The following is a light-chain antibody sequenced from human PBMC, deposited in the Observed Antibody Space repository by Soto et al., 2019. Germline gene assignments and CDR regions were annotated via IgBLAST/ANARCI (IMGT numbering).Light chain of an antibody. CDR1: QSISNW. Sequence: DIQGPPFPSTLSGSLGDHASLPGRASQSISNWLAWYQQKPGKAPELLIYKASSLESGVPSRFSGSGSGTEFTLTISSLQPDDFATYYCQQYWGTFGPGTKVDIK. CDR2: KAS. J-gene: IGKJ3*01. CDR3: QQYWGT. V-gene: IGKV1-5*03.